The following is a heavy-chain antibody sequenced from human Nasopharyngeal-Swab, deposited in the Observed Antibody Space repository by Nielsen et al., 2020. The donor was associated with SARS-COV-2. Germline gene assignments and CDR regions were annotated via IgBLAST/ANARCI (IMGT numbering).Heavy chain of an antibody. CDR2: TSPYNGRT. Sequence: ASVKVSCKASGYSFTSYGISWVRQAPGQGLEWMGWTSPYNGRTYYAENFQGRVTMTTDTSTTTAYMDLRSLRSDDTAVYYCARDPRGPDYWGQGTLVTVSS. CDR3: ARDPRGPDY. J-gene: IGHJ4*02. CDR1: GYSFTSYG. D-gene: IGHD6-25*01. V-gene: IGHV1-18*01.